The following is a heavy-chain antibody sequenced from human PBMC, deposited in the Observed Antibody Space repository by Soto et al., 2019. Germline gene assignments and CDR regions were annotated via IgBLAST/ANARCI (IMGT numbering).Heavy chain of an antibody. J-gene: IGHJ5*02. CDR1: GFTFSSYW. V-gene: IGHV3-74*01. Sequence: GGSLRLSCAASGFTFSSYWMHWVRQAPGKGLVWVSRINSDGSSTSYADSVKGRFTISRDNAKNTLYLQMNSLRAEDTAVYYCARAQSITGGYNWFDPWGQGTLVTVSS. D-gene: IGHD1-20*01. CDR3: ARAQSITGGYNWFDP. CDR2: INSDGSST.